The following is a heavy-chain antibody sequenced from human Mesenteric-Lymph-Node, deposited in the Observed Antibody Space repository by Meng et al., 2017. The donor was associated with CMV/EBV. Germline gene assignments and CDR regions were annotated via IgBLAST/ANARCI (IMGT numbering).Heavy chain of an antibody. CDR3: ARAKVGGQSQVHPDAFDI. CDR2: ISSSSSTI. CDR1: GFTFSSYS. Sequence: GESLKISCAASGFTFSSYSMNWVRQAPGKGLEWVSYISSSSSTIYYADSVKGRFTISRDNAKNSLYLQMNSLRPEDTAAYFCARAKVGGQSQVHPDAFDIWGQGTMVTVSS. D-gene: IGHD2-2*01. J-gene: IGHJ3*02. V-gene: IGHV3-48*04.